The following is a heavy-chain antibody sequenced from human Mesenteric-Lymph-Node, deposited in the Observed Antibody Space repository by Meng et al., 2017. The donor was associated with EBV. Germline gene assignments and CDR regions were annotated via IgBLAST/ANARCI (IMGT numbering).Heavy chain of an antibody. D-gene: IGHD3-22*01. CDR3: ARAVVVITGDWFDP. CDR2: IYWDDDK. CDR1: GFSLSTSGVG. V-gene: IGHV2-5*02. J-gene: IGHJ5*02. Sequence: QIPVKGSGPTLVKPPQTLTLTCTFSGFSLSTSGVGVGWIRQPPGKALEWLALIYWDDDKRYSPSLKSRLTITKDTSKNQVVLTMTNMDPVDTATYYCARAVVVITGDWFDPWGQGTLVTVSS.